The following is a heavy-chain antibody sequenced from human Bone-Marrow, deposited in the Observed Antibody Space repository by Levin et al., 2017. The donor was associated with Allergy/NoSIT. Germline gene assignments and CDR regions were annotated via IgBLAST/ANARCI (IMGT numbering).Heavy chain of an antibody. CDR3: ARLDGYSFDY. CDR2: ISYRGST. CDR1: GGSISSAGYH. Sequence: PSETLSLTCTVSGGSISSAGYHWTWIRQYPGKGLEWIGYISYRGSTYFNPSLKSRLTMSIDTSEQHFSLNLTSVSAADTAIYYCARLDGYSFDYLGQGALVTVSS. V-gene: IGHV4-31*03. D-gene: IGHD1-1*01. J-gene: IGHJ4*02.